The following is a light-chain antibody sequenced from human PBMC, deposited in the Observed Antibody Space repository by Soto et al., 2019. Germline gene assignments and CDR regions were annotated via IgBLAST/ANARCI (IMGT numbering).Light chain of an antibody. CDR3: YSSRSSSTTFYV. J-gene: IGLJ1*01. CDR2: GVS. V-gene: IGLV2-14*03. CDR1: SSGIGGSNY. Sequence: QSALTQPASVSGSPGQSITISCAGTSSGIGGSNYVSWYQQHPGKAPKLMIYGVSNRPSGVSTRFSGSKSGNTASLTISGLQAEDEADYFCYSSRSSSTTFYVFGTGTKLTVL.